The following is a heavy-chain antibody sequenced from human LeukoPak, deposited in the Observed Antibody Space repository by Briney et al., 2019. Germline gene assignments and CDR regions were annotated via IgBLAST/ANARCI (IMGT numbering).Heavy chain of an antibody. J-gene: IGHJ5*02. D-gene: IGHD3-22*01. CDR1: GGSISSGYY. V-gene: IGHV4-38-2*02. Sequence: SETLSLTCSVSGGSISSGYYWGWIRQPPGKGLEWIGSIYHSGSTYYNPSLKSRVTISVDTSKNQFSLKLSSVTAADTAVYYCARDVHYYDSSGYYKDWFDPWGQGTLVTVSS. CDR2: IYHSGST. CDR3: ARDVHYYDSSGYYKDWFDP.